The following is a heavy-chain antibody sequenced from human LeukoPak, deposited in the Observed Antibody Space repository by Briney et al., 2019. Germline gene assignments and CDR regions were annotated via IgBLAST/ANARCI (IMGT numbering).Heavy chain of an antibody. D-gene: IGHD2-2*01. CDR1: GYTFTGYY. CDR3: ASSTAALRIRGYYGMDV. V-gene: IGHV1-2*02. Sequence: ASVKVSCKASGYTFTGYYMHWVRQASGQGLEWMGWINPNSGGTNYAQKFQGRVTMTRDTSISTAYMELSRLRSDDTAVYYCASSTAALRIRGYYGMDVWGQGTTVTVSS. CDR2: INPNSGGT. J-gene: IGHJ6*02.